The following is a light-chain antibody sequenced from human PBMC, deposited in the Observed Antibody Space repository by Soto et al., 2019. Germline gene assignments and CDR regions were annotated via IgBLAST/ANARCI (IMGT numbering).Light chain of an antibody. CDR2: KAS. Sequence: DIQMTQSPSTLSASVGDRVTITCRASQSISSWLAWYQQKPGKAPKLLISKASSLESGVPSRFSGSGSETEFTLTISSLQPDDFATYYCQQYNNWPTWTFGQGTKVDIK. CDR1: QSISSW. CDR3: QQYNNWPTWT. V-gene: IGKV1-5*03. J-gene: IGKJ1*01.